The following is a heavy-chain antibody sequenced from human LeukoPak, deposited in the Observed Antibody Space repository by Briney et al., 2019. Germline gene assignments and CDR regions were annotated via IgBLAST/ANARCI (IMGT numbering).Heavy chain of an antibody. CDR3: GEGGGGYYDFWSGYFGSLDY. D-gene: IGHD3-3*01. CDR1: GYTFTSYG. J-gene: IGHJ4*02. Sequence: ASVKVSCKASGYTFTSYGISWVRQAPGQGLEWMGWISAYNGNTNYAQKLQGRVTMTTDTSTSTAYMELRSLRSDDTAVYYCGEGGGGYYDFWSGYFGSLDYWGQGTLVTVSS. V-gene: IGHV1-18*01. CDR2: ISAYNGNT.